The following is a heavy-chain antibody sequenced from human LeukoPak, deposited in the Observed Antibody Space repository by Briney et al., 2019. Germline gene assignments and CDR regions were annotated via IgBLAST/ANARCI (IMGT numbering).Heavy chain of an antibody. CDR1: GFSFNNYA. D-gene: IGHD1-26*01. CDR2: IKQDGSEK. Sequence: GGSLRLSCTGSGFSFNNYAVHWVRQAPGKGLEWVANIKQDGSEKYYVDSVKGRFTISRDNAKNSLYLQMNSLRAEDTAVYYCARGRGIVGAQYYFDYWGQGTLVTVSS. CDR3: ARGRGIVGAQYYFDY. V-gene: IGHV3-7*01. J-gene: IGHJ4*02.